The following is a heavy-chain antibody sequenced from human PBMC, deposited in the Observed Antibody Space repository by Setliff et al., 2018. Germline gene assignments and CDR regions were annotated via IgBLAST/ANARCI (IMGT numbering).Heavy chain of an antibody. CDR3: ARDSREYYFDY. Sequence: SGPTLVNPTQTLTLTCTYSGFSFGISGMRLSWIRQAPGKALEWLARVDWDDDKFYSTSLATRLTVSKDTFKNQVILTMTNMDPADTATYFCARDSREYYFDYWGQGILVTVSS. J-gene: IGHJ4*02. D-gene: IGHD3-22*01. V-gene: IGHV2-70*04. CDR2: VDWDDDK. CDR1: GFSFGISGMR.